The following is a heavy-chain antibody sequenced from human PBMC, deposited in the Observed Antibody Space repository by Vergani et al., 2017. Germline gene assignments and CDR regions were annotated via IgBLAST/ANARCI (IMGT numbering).Heavy chain of an antibody. J-gene: IGHJ5*02. CDR3: AKDSVMALWFGYP. D-gene: IGHD3-10*01. CDR2: IYPGDSDT. Sequence: EVQLVQSGAEVKKPGESLKISCKGSGYSFTSYWIGWVRQMPGKGLEWMGIIYPGDSDTRYSPSFQGQVTISADKSISTAYLQWNSLRAEDTAVYYCAKDSVMALWFGYPWGQGTLVTVSS. V-gene: IGHV5-51*03. CDR1: GYSFTSYW.